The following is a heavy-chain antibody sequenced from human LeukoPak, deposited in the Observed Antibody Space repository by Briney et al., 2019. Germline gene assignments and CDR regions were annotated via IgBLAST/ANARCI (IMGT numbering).Heavy chain of an antibody. CDR3: VKSGGYATAIRYFDL. CDR1: GFSFGGYA. V-gene: IGHV3-9*01. Sequence: GGSLRLSCEASGFSFGGYALHWVRQAPGKGLEWVACISWNSGDIVHADSVKGRFTISRDNAKNSLYLQMDSLRTEDTALYYCVKSGGYATAIRYFDLWGRGTLVTVSS. CDR2: ISWNSGDI. J-gene: IGHJ2*01. D-gene: IGHD2-21*02.